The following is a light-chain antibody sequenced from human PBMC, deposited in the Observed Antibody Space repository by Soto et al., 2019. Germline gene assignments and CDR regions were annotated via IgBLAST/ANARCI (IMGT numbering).Light chain of an antibody. CDR1: QNVSTT. J-gene: IGKJ1*01. V-gene: IGKV3-15*01. CDR3: QQYKDWPAT. Sequence: EIVMTQSPATLSVSPGQRASLSCRASQNVSTTVAWYHQKPGQAPRLLVYGASTRATGIPARFSGSGAGTDFTLTITSLQSEDFGVYFCQQYKDWPATFGQGTKVEIK. CDR2: GAS.